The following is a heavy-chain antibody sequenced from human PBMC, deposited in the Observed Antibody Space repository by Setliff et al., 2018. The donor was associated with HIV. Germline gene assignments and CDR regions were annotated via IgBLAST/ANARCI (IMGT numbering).Heavy chain of an antibody. CDR1: DDPISSYY. D-gene: IGHD2-15*01. J-gene: IGHJ6*03. Sequence: KTSETLSLTCYVTDDPISSYYWSWVRQPAGKGPEWIGRLYVSGDTNYNPSLKSRVTMSLDTSKKHFSLKLKSVTAADTAVYYCALTGHRLLRGYMDVWGKGTTVTVSS. CDR2: LYVSGDT. CDR3: ALTGHRLLRGYMDV. V-gene: IGHV4-4*07.